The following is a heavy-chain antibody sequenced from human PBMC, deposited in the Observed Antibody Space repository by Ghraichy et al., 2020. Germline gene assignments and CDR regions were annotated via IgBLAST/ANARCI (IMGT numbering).Heavy chain of an antibody. V-gene: IGHV4-31*03. D-gene: IGHD5-24*01. CDR2: IYYSGST. Sequence: SETLSLTCTVSGCSISSGGYYWSWIRQHPGKGLEWIGYIYYSGSTYYNPSLKSRVTISVDTSKNQFSLKLSSVTAADTAVYYCARDSEMATSYFDYWGQGTLVTVSS. CDR3: ARDSEMATSYFDY. J-gene: IGHJ4*02. CDR1: GCSISSGGYY.